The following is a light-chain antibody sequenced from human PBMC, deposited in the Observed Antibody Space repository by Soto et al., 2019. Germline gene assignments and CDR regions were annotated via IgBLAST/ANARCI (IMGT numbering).Light chain of an antibody. V-gene: IGLV1-47*01. CDR3: SSFTASYFYV. J-gene: IGLJ1*01. Sequence: QSVLTQPPSASGTPGQRVTISCSGSSSNIGSNYVSWYQQLPGKAPKLLIHCVTRRPSGVSSRFSASKSAYTASLTISGLQAEDEANYYCSSFTASYFYVFGPGTKVTVL. CDR2: CVT. CDR1: SSNIGSNY.